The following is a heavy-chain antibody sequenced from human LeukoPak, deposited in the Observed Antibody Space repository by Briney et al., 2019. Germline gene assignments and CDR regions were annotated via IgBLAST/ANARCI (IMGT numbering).Heavy chain of an antibody. CDR2: ISPDGSTT. J-gene: IGHJ4*02. CDR3: ATEGEEWTNFDY. CDR1: GITFSTTG. V-gene: IGHV3-30*04. Sequence: GGSLRLSCAVSGITFSTTGLHWVRQAPGKGLEWVAMISPDGSTTFYTDSMKGRLTISRDNSNNTLYLQMNSLRLEDTALYYCATEGEEWTNFDYWGQGTLVTVSP. D-gene: IGHD3-3*01.